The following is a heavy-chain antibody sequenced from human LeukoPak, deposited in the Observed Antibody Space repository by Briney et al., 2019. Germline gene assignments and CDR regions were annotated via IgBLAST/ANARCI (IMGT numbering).Heavy chain of an antibody. J-gene: IGHJ5*02. CDR2: IYYSGST. CDR3: ARDRGTGTRFDP. V-gene: IGHV4-30-4*08. Sequence: SETLSLTCTVSGGSISSYYWSWIRQPPGKGLEWIGYIYYSGSTYYNPSLKSRVTISVDTSENQFSLKLSSVTAADTAVYYCARDRGTGTRFDPWGQGTLVTVSS. CDR1: GGSISSYY. D-gene: IGHD1-1*01.